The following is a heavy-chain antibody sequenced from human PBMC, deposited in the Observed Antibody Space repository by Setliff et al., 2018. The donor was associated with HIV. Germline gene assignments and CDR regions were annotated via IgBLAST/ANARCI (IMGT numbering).Heavy chain of an antibody. CDR3: ARPGYYDSSGPYAFDI. J-gene: IGHJ3*02. Sequence: ASVKVSCKASGYTFTGYYMHWVRQAPGQGLEWMGRINPNSGGTNYAQKFQGRVTMTRDTSISTAYMELSRLRSDDTAVCYCARPGYYDSSGPYAFDIWGQGTWSPSPQ. D-gene: IGHD3-22*01. CDR1: GYTFTGYY. V-gene: IGHV1-2*06. CDR2: INPNSGGT.